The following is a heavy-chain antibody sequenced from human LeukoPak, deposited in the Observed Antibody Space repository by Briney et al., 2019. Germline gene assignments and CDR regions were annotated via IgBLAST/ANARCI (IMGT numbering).Heavy chain of an antibody. V-gene: IGHV3-23*01. Sequence: PGGSLRLSCAASGFTFNNYAMNWVRQAPGKGLEWVSSISEGGENTHYADSVKGRFTISRANARNSLYLQMNSLRADDTAVYYCARDPNGLYDFDYWGRGTLVTVSS. D-gene: IGHD5/OR15-5a*01. CDR1: GFTFNNYA. CDR2: ISEGGENT. J-gene: IGHJ4*02. CDR3: ARDPNGLYDFDY.